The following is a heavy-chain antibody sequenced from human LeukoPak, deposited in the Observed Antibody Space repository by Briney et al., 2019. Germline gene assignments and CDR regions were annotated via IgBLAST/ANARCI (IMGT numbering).Heavy chain of an antibody. V-gene: IGHV4-34*01. J-gene: IGHJ6*03. CDR3: ARVGTTYYYDSSGYFRGNYYYYMDV. CDR1: GGSFSGYY. Sequence: KPSETLSLTCAVYGGSFSGYYWSWIRQPPGKGLEWIGEINHSGSTNYNPSLKSRVTISVGTSKNQFSLKLSSVTAADTAVYYCARVGTTYYYDSSGYFRGNYYYYMDVWGKGTTVTVSS. D-gene: IGHD3-22*01. CDR2: INHSGST.